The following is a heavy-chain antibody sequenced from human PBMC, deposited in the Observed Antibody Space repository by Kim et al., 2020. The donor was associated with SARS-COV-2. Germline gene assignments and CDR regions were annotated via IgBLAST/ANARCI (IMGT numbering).Heavy chain of an antibody. Sequence: GGSLRLSCAGAAFMFRGGYWMRWVRQAPGKGLEWVATIKDDGSERYYEDSVRYRFTISVDTAKNSMWRHLRSLTTEDTAVYFCSTTVGYWGRGILVTVSS. D-gene: IGHD1-26*01. CDR3: STTVGY. CDR2: IKDDGSER. J-gene: IGHJ4*02. V-gene: IGHV3-7*01. CDR1: AFMFRGGYW.